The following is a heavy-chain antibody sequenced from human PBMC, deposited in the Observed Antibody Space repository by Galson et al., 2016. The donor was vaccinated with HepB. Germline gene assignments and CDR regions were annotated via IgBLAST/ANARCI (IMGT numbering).Heavy chain of an antibody. CDR2: ATNKASGYIT. J-gene: IGHJ6*02. Sequence: SLRLSCAASGFSFSDHYMNWVRQAPGAGLEWVARATNKASGYITQYGTSARDRFIISRDESESSLYLQMNSLKIEDSAVVYFSRGPNGLDVWGRGTAVNVSS. V-gene: IGHV3-72*01. CDR1: GFSFSDHY. CDR3: SRGPNGLDV.